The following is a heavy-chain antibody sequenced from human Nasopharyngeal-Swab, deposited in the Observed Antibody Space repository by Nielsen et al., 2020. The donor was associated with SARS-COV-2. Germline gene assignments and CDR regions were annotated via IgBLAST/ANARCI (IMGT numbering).Heavy chain of an antibody. D-gene: IGHD3-3*01. CDR1: GGSISSGSYY. J-gene: IGHJ5*02. CDR3: ARHAYYDFWSGYYTWFDP. V-gene: IGHV4-39*01. CDR2: IYYSGST. Sequence: SETLSLTCTVSGGSISSGSYYWGWIRQPPGKGLEWIGSIYYSGSTYYNPSLKSRVTISVDTSKNQFSLKLSSVTAADTAVYYCARHAYYDFWSGYYTWFDPWGQGTLVTVSS.